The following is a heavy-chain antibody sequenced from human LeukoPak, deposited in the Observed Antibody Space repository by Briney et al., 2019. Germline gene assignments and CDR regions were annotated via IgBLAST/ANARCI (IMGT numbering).Heavy chain of an antibody. V-gene: IGHV3-7*01. Sequence: PGGFLRLSCAASGFTFSSLWMSWVRQAPGRGPEWVANINQDGGTTYYVASVKGRFTISRDNAKNSLSLQMSSLRAEDTAVYYCTKDRQGPNQYHMDVWGKGTTVTVSS. J-gene: IGHJ6*03. CDR2: INQDGGTT. CDR1: GFTFSSLW. CDR3: TKDRQGPNQYHMDV.